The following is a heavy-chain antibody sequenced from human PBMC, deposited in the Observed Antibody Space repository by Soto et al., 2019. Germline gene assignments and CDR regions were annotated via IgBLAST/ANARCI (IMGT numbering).Heavy chain of an antibody. Sequence: GASVKVSCKASGYTFTGYYMHWVRQAPGQGLEWMGWINPNSGGTNYAQKFQGWVTMTRDTSISTAYMEQSRLRSDDTAVYYCARETRYCSGGSCYSLPGMDVWGQGTTVTVSS. CDR3: ARETRYCSGGSCYSLPGMDV. J-gene: IGHJ6*02. CDR1: GYTFTGYY. V-gene: IGHV1-2*04. D-gene: IGHD2-15*01. CDR2: INPNSGGT.